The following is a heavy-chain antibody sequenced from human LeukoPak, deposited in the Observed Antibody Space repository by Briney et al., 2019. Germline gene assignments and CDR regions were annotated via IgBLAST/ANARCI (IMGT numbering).Heavy chain of an antibody. J-gene: IGHJ6*03. CDR3: ARHPTNYYGSGAYTTSYYYIDI. Sequence: PSETLSLTCTVSGGSISPYAWSWIRQPPGKGLEWIGYIQASGNSNYNPSLESRVTISLVTSNNQFSLKLRSVTAADTAVYYCARHPTNYYGSGAYTTSYYYIDIWGKGTTVTVSS. CDR2: IQASGNS. CDR1: GGSISPYA. V-gene: IGHV4-4*09. D-gene: IGHD3-10*01.